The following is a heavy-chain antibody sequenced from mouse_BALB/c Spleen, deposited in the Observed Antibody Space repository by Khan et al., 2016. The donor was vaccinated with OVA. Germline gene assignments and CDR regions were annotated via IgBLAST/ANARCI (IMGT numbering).Heavy chain of an antibody. CDR3: ARSYGSWAMDY. CDR1: GDSITSGF. J-gene: IGHJ4*01. CDR2: ITYSGNT. D-gene: IGHD1-1*01. Sequence: EVKLEESGPSLVKPSQTLSLTCSVTGDSITSGFWNWIRKFPGNKFEYLGYITYSGNTYYNPSLKSRISITRDTSKSQYYLQLNSVTTEDTATYYCARSYGSWAMDYWGQGTSVTGPS. V-gene: IGHV3-8*02.